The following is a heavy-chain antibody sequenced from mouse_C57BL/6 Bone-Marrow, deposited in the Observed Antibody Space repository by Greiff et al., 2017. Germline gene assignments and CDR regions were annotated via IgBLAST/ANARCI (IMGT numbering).Heavy chain of an antibody. CDR3: AREGRGGRGCFAY. Sequence: VQLQQPGTELVKPGASVKLSCKASGYTFTSYWMHWVKQRPGQGLEWIGNINPSNGGTNYNEKFKGKATLTVDKSSSTAYMQLSSLTSEDSAVYYCAREGRGGRGCFAYWGQGTLLTVSA. CDR1: GYTFTSYW. CDR2: INPSNGGT. D-gene: IGHD3-3*01. V-gene: IGHV1-53*01. J-gene: IGHJ3*01.